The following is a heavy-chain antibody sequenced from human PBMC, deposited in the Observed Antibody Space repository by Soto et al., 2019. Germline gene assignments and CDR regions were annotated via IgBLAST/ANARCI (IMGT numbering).Heavy chain of an antibody. V-gene: IGHV3-30*18. CDR2: ISYDGSNK. CDR3: AKDLLLDYYDSPGDAFDI. D-gene: IGHD3-22*01. CDR1: GFTFSSYG. J-gene: IGHJ3*02. Sequence: QVQLVESGGGVVQPGRSLRLSCAASGFTFSSYGMHWVRQAPGKGLEWVAVISYDGSNKYYADSVKGRFTISRDNSKNTLYLQMNSLRAEDTAVYYCAKDLLLDYYDSPGDAFDIWGQGTMVTVSS.